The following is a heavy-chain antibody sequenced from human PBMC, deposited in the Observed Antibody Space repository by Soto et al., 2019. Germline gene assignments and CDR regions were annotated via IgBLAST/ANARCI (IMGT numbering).Heavy chain of an antibody. CDR3: ARGRLRLGELSLRPT. CDR2: IYYSGST. CDR1: GGSVSSGSYY. Sequence: ASETLSLTCTVSGGSVSSGSYYWSWIRQPPGKGLEWIGYIYYSGSTNYNPSLKSRVTISVDTSKNQFSLKLSSVTAADTAVYYCARGRLRLGELSLRPTWGQGTLVTVSS. V-gene: IGHV4-61*01. J-gene: IGHJ5*02. D-gene: IGHD3-16*02.